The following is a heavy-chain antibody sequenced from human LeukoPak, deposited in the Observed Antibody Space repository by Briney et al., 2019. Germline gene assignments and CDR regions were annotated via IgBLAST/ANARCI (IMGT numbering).Heavy chain of an antibody. V-gene: IGHV1-46*01. D-gene: IGHD4-17*01. CDR1: GYTFTSYG. CDR3: AREAVTTGMDYYYYYGMDV. CDR2: INPSGGST. J-gene: IGHJ6*02. Sequence: GASVKVSCKASGYTFTSYGISWVRQAPGQGLEWMGIINPSGGSTSYAQRFQGRVTVTRDTSTSTVYMELSSLRSEDTAVYYCAREAVTTGMDYYYYYGMDVWGQGTTVTVSS.